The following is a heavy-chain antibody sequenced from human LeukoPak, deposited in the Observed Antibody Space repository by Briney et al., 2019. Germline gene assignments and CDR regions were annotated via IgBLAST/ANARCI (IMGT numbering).Heavy chain of an antibody. D-gene: IGHD4-17*01. Sequence: SQTLSLTCTVSGGSISSGGYYWSWIRQHPGKGLEWTGYIYYSGSTYYNPSLKSRVTISVDTSKNQFSLKLSSVTAADTAVYYCARDDSYGDYAWGQGTLVTVSS. J-gene: IGHJ5*02. CDR3: ARDDSYGDYA. CDR2: IYYSGST. V-gene: IGHV4-31*03. CDR1: GGSISSGGYY.